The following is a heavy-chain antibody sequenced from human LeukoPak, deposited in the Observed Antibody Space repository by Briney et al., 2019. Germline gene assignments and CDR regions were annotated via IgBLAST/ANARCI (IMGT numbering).Heavy chain of an antibody. V-gene: IGHV1-8*03. CDR1: GYTFTSYD. CDR2: MNPTSGNT. CDR3: ARGPQSGYSYGYFSLDY. D-gene: IGHD5-18*01. Sequence: ASVKVSCKASGYTFTSYDINWVRQATGQGLEWMGWMNPTSGNTGYAQKFQGRVTITRNTSINTAYMELSSLRSEDTAVYYCARGPQSGYSYGYFSLDYWGQGTLVTVSS. J-gene: IGHJ4*02.